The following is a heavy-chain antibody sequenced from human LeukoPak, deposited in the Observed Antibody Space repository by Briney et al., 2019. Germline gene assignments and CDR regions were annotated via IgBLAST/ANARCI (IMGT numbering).Heavy chain of an antibody. J-gene: IGHJ6*02. CDR2: INPNSGGT. CDR3: AREGNGGDYGYYYGMDV. CDR1: GYTFTGYY. V-gene: IGHV1-2*02. D-gene: IGHD4-17*01. Sequence: ASVKVSCKASGYTFTGYYMHWVRQAPGQGLEWMGWINPNSGGTNYAQKLQGRVTMTTDTSTSTAYMELRSLRSDDTAVYYCAREGNGGDYGYYYGMDVWGQGTTVTVSS.